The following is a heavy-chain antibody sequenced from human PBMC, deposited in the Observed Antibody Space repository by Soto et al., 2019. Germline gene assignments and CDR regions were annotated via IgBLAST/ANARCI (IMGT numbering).Heavy chain of an antibody. CDR3: ARGRTNYYDSSGLIRS. D-gene: IGHD3-22*01. CDR1: GGSFSGYY. CDR2: INHSGNT. V-gene: IGHV4-34*01. Sequence: LSLTCAVYGGSFSGYYCTWIRDPPGKGLEWIGEINHSGNTNYSPSLKTRVTISVDTSRNQFSLNLSSVTAADTAVYYCARGRTNYYDSSGLIRSWGQGTRVTVSS. J-gene: IGHJ4*02.